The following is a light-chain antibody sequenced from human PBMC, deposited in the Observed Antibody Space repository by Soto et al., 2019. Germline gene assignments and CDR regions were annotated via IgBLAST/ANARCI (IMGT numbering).Light chain of an antibody. CDR1: QSISSSS. CDR2: GAS. CDR3: LQFDVSPLYN. Sequence: EIVLTQSPGTLSLSAGERATLSCRAIQSISSSSLSWYQQKPGQAPRLLIYGASTRATGIPERFSGSGSGTDFSLTINRLEPEDFAMYYCLQFDVSPLYNFGQGTKVDIK. V-gene: IGKV3-20*01. J-gene: IGKJ2*01.